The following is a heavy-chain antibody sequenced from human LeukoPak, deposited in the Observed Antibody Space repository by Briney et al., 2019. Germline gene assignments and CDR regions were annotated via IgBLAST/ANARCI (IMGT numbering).Heavy chain of an antibody. CDR3: ARALSLLGFGGDDAFDI. V-gene: IGHV1-2*02. CDR1: GYTFTGYY. D-gene: IGHD3-10*01. CDR2: INPNSGGT. Sequence: VASVKVSCKASGYTFTGYYMHWVRQAPGQGLEWMGWINPNSGGTSYAQKFQGRVTMTRDTSINTAYMELSRLRSDDTAVYYCARALSLLGFGGDDAFDIWGQGTMVTVSS. J-gene: IGHJ3*02.